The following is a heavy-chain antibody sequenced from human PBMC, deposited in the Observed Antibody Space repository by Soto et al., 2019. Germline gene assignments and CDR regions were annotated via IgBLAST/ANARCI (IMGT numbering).Heavy chain of an antibody. D-gene: IGHD6-13*01. J-gene: IGHJ5*02. CDR2: IYHTGNT. V-gene: IGHV4-39*01. CDR3: ARVQQQYIWFDP. CDR1: GASISRGFYS. Sequence: WETLSLTCTVSGASISRGFYSWGWIRQPPGKGLEWLANIYHTGNTYYAPSLRSRVTISVDTSKNQFYLNLSSVTVADTAVYHCARVQQQYIWFDPWGQGTLVTVSS.